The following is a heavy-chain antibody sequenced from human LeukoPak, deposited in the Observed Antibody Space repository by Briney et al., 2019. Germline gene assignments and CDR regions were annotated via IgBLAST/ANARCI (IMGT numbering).Heavy chain of an antibody. CDR3: ARAGYSSSWVWFDP. CDR1: GGSISSGGYY. D-gene: IGHD6-13*01. V-gene: IGHV4-31*03. J-gene: IGHJ5*02. CDR2: IYYSGST. Sequence: SETLSLTCTVSGGSISSGGYYWSWIRQHPGKGLEWIGYIYYSGSTYYNPSLKSRVTISVDTFKNQFSLKLSSVTAADTAVYYCARAGYSSSWVWFDPWGQGTLVTVSS.